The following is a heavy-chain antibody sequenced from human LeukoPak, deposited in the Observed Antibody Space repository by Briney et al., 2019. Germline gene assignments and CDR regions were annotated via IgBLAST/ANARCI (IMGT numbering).Heavy chain of an antibody. CDR3: AKDLRYSYGYGIDY. CDR2: ISGSGGST. V-gene: IGHV3-23*01. CDR1: GFTVSSSY. Sequence: GGSLRLSCAASGFTVSSSYMSWVRQAPGKGLEWVSAISGSGGSTYYADSVKGRFTISRDNSKNTLYLQMNSLRAEDTAVYYCAKDLRYSYGYGIDYWGQGTLVTVSS. D-gene: IGHD5-18*01. J-gene: IGHJ4*02.